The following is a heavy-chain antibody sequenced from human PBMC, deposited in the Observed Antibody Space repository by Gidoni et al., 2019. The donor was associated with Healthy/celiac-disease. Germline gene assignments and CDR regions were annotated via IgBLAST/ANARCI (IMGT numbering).Heavy chain of an antibody. V-gene: IGHV3-74*01. D-gene: IGHD2-8*02. CDR3: ARAVVVLNWFDP. CDR1: GFTFSSYG. Sequence: EVQLVESGGGLVQPGGSLRLSCAASGFTFSSYGMHWVRQAPGKGMVWVSRIKSEGSSTSYADSVKGRFTISRDNAKNTRYLQMNSLRAEDTAVYYCARAVVVLNWFDPGGQGTLVTVSS. J-gene: IGHJ5*02. CDR2: IKSEGSST.